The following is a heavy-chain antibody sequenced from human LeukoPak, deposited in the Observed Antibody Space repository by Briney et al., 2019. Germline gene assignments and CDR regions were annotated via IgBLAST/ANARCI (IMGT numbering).Heavy chain of an antibody. CDR2: IIPIFGTA. V-gene: IGHV1-69*13. Sequence: SVKVSCKASGGTFSSYAISWVRQAPGQGLEWMGGIIPIFGTANYAQKFQGRVTITADESTSTAYMELSSLRSEDTAVYYCARGGSGYDYSFSWGQGTLVTVSS. CDR1: GGTFSSYA. J-gene: IGHJ5*02. D-gene: IGHD5-12*01. CDR3: ARGGSGYDYSFS.